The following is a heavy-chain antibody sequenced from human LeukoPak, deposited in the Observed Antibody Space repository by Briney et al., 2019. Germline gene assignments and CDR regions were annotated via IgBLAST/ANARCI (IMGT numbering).Heavy chain of an antibody. V-gene: IGHV3-33*01. CDR3: ARDFTNIRGGGYFDN. CDR1: GLPFSSYV. D-gene: IGHD2-15*01. Sequence: PGGSLRLSCAASGLPFSSYVMHWLRQAPGKGLEWVAVIWFDGGKIYYADSVKGRFTISRDNSKNTLYLQMNSLRAEDTAVYHCARDFTNIRGGGYFDNWGQGTLSPSPQ. CDR2: IWFDGGKI. J-gene: IGHJ4*02.